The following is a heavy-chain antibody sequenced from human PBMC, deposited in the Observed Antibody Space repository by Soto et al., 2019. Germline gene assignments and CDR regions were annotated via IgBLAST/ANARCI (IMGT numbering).Heavy chain of an antibody. CDR2: IYYSGST. CDR1: GGSISSGGYY. Sequence: PSETLSLTCTVSGGSISSGGYYWSWIRQHPGKGLEWIGYIYYSGSTYYNPSLKSRVTISVDTSKNQFSLKLSSVTAADTAVYYCARDREGELQYWGQGTLVTVS. J-gene: IGHJ4*02. CDR3: ARDREGELQY. D-gene: IGHD1-26*01. V-gene: IGHV4-31*03.